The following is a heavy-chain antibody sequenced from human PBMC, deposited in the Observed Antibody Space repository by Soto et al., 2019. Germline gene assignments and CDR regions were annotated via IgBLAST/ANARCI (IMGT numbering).Heavy chain of an antibody. CDR3: ARELSYGMDV. J-gene: IGHJ6*02. Sequence: WTWIRQPPGKGLEWIGSIYFSGSTNYNPSLKGRVSISVDRAKSQFSLKLTSVTAADTAMYYCARELSYGMDVWGQGTTVIVSS. CDR2: IYFSGST. V-gene: IGHV4-59*01.